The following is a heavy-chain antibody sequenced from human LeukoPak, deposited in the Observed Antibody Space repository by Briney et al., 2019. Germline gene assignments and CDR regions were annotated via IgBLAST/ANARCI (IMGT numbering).Heavy chain of an antibody. CDR1: GFTFSSYA. Sequence: GGSLRLSCAASGFTFSSYAMSWVRQAPGKGLEWVSAISGSGGSTYYADSVKGRFTIPRDNSKNTLYLQMNSLRAEDTAVYYCAKDLGDYGSGSYYNYYYYYMDVWGKGTTVTVSS. CDR2: ISGSGGST. J-gene: IGHJ6*03. V-gene: IGHV3-23*01. CDR3: AKDLGDYGSGSYYNYYYYYMDV. D-gene: IGHD3-10*01.